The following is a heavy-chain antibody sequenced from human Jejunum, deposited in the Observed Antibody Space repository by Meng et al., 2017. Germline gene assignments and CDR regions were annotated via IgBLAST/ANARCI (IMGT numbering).Heavy chain of an antibody. CDR2: IYYTGKT. CDR1: GGSISNDY. J-gene: IGHJ5*02. Sequence: SETLSLTCTVSGGSISNDYWSWLRQPPGKGPEWLAYIYYTGKTNYNPSLKSRLTISIDTSKNQFSLKLNSLTAADTAVYYCARGAGWYPSWGQGTLVTVSS. CDR3: ARGAGWYPS. V-gene: IGHV4-59*01. D-gene: IGHD6-19*01.